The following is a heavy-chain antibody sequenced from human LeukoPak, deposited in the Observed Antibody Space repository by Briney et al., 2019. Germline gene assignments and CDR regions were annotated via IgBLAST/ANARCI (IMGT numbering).Heavy chain of an antibody. Sequence: GWSLRLSCAASGVTFSSSWMSWVRQAPGKGLEWVATIKQDGSEKYYVDFVKGRFSISRDNAKNSLYLQMNSLGGDDTAVYYRAGGTGMDVWGQGTTVTVSS. CDR2: IKQDGSEK. V-gene: IGHV3-7*05. J-gene: IGHJ6*02. CDR1: GVTFSSSW. CDR3: AGGTGMDV. D-gene: IGHD1-1*01.